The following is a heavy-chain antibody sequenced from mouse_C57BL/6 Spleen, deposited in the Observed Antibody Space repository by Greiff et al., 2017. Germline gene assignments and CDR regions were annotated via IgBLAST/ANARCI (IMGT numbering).Heavy chain of an antibody. Sequence: VQLQQPGTELVKPGASVKLSCKASGYTFTSYCMHWVKQRPGQGLEWIGNINPSNGGTNYNEKFKSKATLTVDKSSSTAYMQLSSLTSEDSAVYYCARRTGTRYYAMDYWGQGTSVTVSS. D-gene: IGHD4-1*01. V-gene: IGHV1-53*01. CDR2: INPSNGGT. CDR1: GYTFTSYC. J-gene: IGHJ4*01. CDR3: ARRTGTRYYAMDY.